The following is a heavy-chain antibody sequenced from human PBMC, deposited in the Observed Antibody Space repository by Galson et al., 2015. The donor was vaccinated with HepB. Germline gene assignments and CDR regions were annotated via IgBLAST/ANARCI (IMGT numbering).Heavy chain of an antibody. CDR1: GGTFSSYA. CDR2: IIPIFGTA. V-gene: IGHV1-69*13. Sequence: SVKVSCKASGGTFSSYAISWVRQAPGQGLEWMGGIIPIFGTANYAQKFQGRVTITADESTSTAYMELRSLRSEDTAVYYCARTPPDTGDFWSGYYAYYFDYWGQGTLVTVSS. J-gene: IGHJ4*02. D-gene: IGHD3-3*01. CDR3: ARTPPDTGDFWSGYYAYYFDY.